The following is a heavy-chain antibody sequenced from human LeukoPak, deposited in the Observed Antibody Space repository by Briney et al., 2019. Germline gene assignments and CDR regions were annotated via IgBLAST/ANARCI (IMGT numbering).Heavy chain of an antibody. CDR3: ARGGIDLYFDY. J-gene: IGHJ4*02. Sequence: GGSLRLSCAASGFTFSSYSMNWVRQAPGKGLEWASSISSSSYIYYADSVKGRFTISRDNAKNSLYLQMNSLRAEDTAVYYCARGGIDLYFDYWGQGTLVTVSS. CDR1: GFTFSSYS. D-gene: IGHD6-13*01. V-gene: IGHV3-21*01. CDR2: ISSSSYI.